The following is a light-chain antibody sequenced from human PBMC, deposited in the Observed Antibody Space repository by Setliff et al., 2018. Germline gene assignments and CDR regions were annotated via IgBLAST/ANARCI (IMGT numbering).Light chain of an antibody. V-gene: IGLV2-18*02. CDR1: SSDVGNYNR. CDR2: DVT. CDR3: SSYTSSNTDV. J-gene: IGLJ1*01. Sequence: QSALAQPPSVSGSRGQSVTISCTGTSSDVGNYNRVSWYQQPPGTAPKLMIYDVTNRPSGVPDRFSGSKSGNTASLTISGLQAEDEADYYCSSYTSSNTDVVGSGTKVTVL.